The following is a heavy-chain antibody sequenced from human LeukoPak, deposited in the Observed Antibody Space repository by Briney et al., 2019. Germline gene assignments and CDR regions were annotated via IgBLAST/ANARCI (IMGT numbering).Heavy chain of an antibody. D-gene: IGHD6-25*01. Sequence: GGSLRLSCAASGFTFTNAWMTWVRQAPGKGLEWVGHITSKNDGGTTDYAAPVTGRFTISRDDSKNTLYLQMNTLKTEDTAVYFCTTRLMGQYSDYMDVWGKGTTVTVSS. V-gene: IGHV3-15*01. CDR1: GFTFTNAW. CDR2: ITSKNDGGTT. CDR3: TTRLMGQYSDYMDV. J-gene: IGHJ6*03.